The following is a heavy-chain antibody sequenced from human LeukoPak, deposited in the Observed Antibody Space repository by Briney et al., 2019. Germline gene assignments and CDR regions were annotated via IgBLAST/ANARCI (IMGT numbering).Heavy chain of an antibody. CDR1: GFTFSDYY. CDR2: ISSSSSYT. CDR3: AKDRDGGNVRPYSFDY. V-gene: IGHV3-11*03. D-gene: IGHD4-23*01. J-gene: IGHJ4*02. Sequence: GGSLRLSCAASGFTFSDYYMSWIRQAPGKGLEWVSYISSSSSYTNYADSVKGRFTISRDNAKNSLYLQMNSLRADDTAAYYCAKDRDGGNVRPYSFDYWGQGTLVTVSS.